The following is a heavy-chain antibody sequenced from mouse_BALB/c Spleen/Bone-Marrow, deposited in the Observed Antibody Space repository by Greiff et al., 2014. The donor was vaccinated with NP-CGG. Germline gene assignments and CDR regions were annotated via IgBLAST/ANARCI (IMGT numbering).Heavy chain of an antibody. J-gene: IGHJ3*01. CDR3: ARYATATYWFAY. V-gene: IGHV1S81*02. CDR1: GYTFTSYW. D-gene: IGHD1-2*01. CDR2: INPSNGRT. Sequence: QVQLQQSGAELVKPGASVKLSCKASGYTFTSYWMHWGKQRPGQGLEWVGEINPSNGRTNYNESFKSKATLTVDKSSSTAYMQLSSLTSEDSAVYYCARYATATYWFAYWGQGTLVTVSA.